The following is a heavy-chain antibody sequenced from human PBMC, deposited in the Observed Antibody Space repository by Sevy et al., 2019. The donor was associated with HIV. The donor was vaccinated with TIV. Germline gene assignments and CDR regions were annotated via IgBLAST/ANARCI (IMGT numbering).Heavy chain of an antibody. CDR2: ISSSGIT. D-gene: IGHD3-10*01. CDR3: SGDELGTGGRNWFDL. Sequence: SETLSLTCTVSGGSISPYFWAWIRQPAGKQLEWIGRISSSGITNSNPSLKSRVTMSIDTSKNDFSLKLSSVTAADTGFYFWSGDELGTGGRNWFDLWGQGTLVTVSS. J-gene: IGHJ5*02. V-gene: IGHV4-4*07. CDR1: GGSISPYF.